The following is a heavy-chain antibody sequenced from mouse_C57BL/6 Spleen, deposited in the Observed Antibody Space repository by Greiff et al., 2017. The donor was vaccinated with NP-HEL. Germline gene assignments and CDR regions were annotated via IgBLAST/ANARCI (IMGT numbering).Heavy chain of an antibody. J-gene: IGHJ2*01. D-gene: IGHD2-4*01. CDR1: GYAFSSYW. CDR3: ARVDDYDVGGSY. Sequence: QVQLQQSGAELVKPGASVKISCKASGYAFSSYWMNWVKQRPGKGLEWIGQIYPGDGDTNYNGKFKGKATLTADKSSSTAYMQLSSLTSEDSAVYFCARVDDYDVGGSYWGQGTTLTVSS. CDR2: IYPGDGDT. V-gene: IGHV1-80*01.